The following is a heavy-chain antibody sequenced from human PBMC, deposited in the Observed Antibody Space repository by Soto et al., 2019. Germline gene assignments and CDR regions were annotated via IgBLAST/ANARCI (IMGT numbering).Heavy chain of an antibody. J-gene: IGHJ6*02. CDR3: AREDRDRETGLVPAAIDGMDV. Sequence: QVQLVQSGAEVKKPGSSVKVSCKASGGTFSRYSFTWVRQAPGHGLEWMGRIMPVFGIASYAQKFQGRVTITADESTSTAFMELSSLRSEETAVDYCAREDRDRETGLVPAAIDGMDVWGQGTTVTVSS. V-gene: IGHV1-69*08. CDR1: GGTFSRYS. D-gene: IGHD2-2*01. CDR2: IMPVFGIA.